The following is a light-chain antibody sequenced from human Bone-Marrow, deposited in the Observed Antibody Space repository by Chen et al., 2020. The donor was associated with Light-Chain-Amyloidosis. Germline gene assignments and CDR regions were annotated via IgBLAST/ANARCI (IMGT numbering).Light chain of an antibody. J-gene: IGKJ3*01. CDR2: FGS. CDR1: QSLLHSNGNTY. CDR3: MQARQGPFA. Sequence: DIVMTQSPLSLPVTPGEPASISCRSSQSLLHSNGNTYLDWFLQKPGQSPQLLISFGSNRASGVPDRFGGSGSGTDFTLKISRVEAEDVEVYYCMQARQGPFAFGPGTKVDIK. V-gene: IGKV2-28*01.